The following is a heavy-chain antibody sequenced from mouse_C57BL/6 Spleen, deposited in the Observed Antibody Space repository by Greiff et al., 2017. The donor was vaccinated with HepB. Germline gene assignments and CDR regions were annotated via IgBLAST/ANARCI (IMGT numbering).Heavy chain of an antibody. CDR2: IHPNSGST. J-gene: IGHJ4*01. CDR1: GYTFTSYW. D-gene: IGHD1-1*01. V-gene: IGHV1-64*01. Sequence: QVQLQQPGAELVKPGASVKLSCKASGYTFTSYWMHWVKQRPGQGLEWIGMIHPNSGSTNYNEKFKSKATLTVDKSSSTAYMQRSSLTSEDSAVYYCATYYYGSSGGAMDYWGQGTSVTVSS. CDR3: ATYYYGSSGGAMDY.